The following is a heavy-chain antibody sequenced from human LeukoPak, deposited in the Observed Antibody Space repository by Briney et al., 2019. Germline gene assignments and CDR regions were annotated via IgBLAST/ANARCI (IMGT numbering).Heavy chain of an antibody. CDR1: GYTFTGYY. CDR3: ARSLHYGSGSYHAFDI. V-gene: IGHV1-2*02. D-gene: IGHD3-10*01. Sequence: GASVKVSCKASGYTFTGYYMHWVRQAPGQGLEWMGWINPNSGGTNYAQKLQGRVTMTRDTSISTAYMELSRLRSDDTAVYYCARSLHYGSGSYHAFDIWGQGTMVTVSS. J-gene: IGHJ3*02. CDR2: INPNSGGT.